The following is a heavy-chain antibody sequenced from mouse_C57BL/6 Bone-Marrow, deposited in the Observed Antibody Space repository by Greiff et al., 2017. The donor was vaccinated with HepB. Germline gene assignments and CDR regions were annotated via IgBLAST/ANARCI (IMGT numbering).Heavy chain of an antibody. V-gene: IGHV5-4*01. CDR1: GFTFSSYA. D-gene: IGHD2-3*01. CDR3: ARDRDGYYDWCAY. J-gene: IGHJ3*01. CDR2: ISDGGSYT. Sequence: EVKLMESGGGLVKPGGSLKLSCAASGFTFSSYAMSWVRQTPEKRLEWVATISDGGSYTYYPDNVKGRFTISRDNAKNNLYLQMSHLKSEDTAMYYCARDRDGYYDWCAYWGQGTLVTVSA.